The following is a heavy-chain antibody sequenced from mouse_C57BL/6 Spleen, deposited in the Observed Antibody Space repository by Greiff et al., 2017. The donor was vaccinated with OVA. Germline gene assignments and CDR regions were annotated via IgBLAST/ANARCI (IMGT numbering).Heavy chain of an antibody. CDR3: ARGVGGLYAMDY. J-gene: IGHJ4*01. CDR2: IYPGSGNT. CDR1: GYSFTSYY. D-gene: IGHD1-1*02. V-gene: IGHV1-66*01. Sequence: VQLQQSGPELVKPGASVKISCKASGYSFTSYYIHWVKQRPGQGLEWIGWIYPGSGNTKYNEKFKGKATLTADTSSSTAYMQLSSLTSEDSAVYYCARGVGGLYAMDYWGQGTSVTVSS.